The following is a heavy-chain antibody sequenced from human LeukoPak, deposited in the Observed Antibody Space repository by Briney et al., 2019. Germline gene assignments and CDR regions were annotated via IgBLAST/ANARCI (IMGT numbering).Heavy chain of an antibody. Sequence: GGSLRLSCAASEFTFSSYAMSWVRQAPGKGLEWVSAISGSGGSTYYADSVKGRFTISRDNSKNTLYLQMNSLRAEDTAVYYCANRGGAQSPHYWGQGTLVTVSS. CDR3: ANRGGAQSPHY. D-gene: IGHD3-16*01. CDR1: EFTFSSYA. V-gene: IGHV3-23*01. CDR2: ISGSGGST. J-gene: IGHJ4*02.